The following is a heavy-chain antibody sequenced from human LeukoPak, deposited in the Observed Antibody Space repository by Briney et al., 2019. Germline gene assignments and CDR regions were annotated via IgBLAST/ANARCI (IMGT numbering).Heavy chain of an antibody. Sequence: SVKLSCKASGGTFSSYAISWVRQAPGQGLEWMGRIIPILGIANYAQKFQGRVTITADKSTSTAYMELSSLRSEDTAVYYCARGIVAGALPFDYWGQGTLVTVSS. D-gene: IGHD6-19*01. CDR1: GGTFSSYA. J-gene: IGHJ4*02. CDR2: IIPILGIA. CDR3: ARGIVAGALPFDY. V-gene: IGHV1-69*04.